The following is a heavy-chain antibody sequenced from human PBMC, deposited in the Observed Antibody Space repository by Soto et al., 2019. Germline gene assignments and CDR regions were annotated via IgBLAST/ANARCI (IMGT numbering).Heavy chain of an antibody. Sequence: PGGSLRLSCAASGFTFSSYAMHWVRQAPGKGLEWVAVISYDGSNKYYADSVKGRFTISRVNSENTLYLQKNSLREEDTAVYDCARGLPLERGYFDYWGQGTLVTVSS. CDR3: ARGLPLERGYFDY. V-gene: IGHV3-30-3*01. J-gene: IGHJ4*02. D-gene: IGHD5-12*01. CDR1: GFTFSSYA. CDR2: ISYDGSNK.